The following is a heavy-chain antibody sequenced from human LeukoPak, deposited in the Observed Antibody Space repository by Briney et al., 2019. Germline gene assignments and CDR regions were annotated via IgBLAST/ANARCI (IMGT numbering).Heavy chain of an antibody. CDR1: GFTFDDFG. CDR2: MNWNGAST. CDR3: ARVYDSTYYYYMDV. V-gene: IGHV3-20*04. D-gene: IGHD5/OR15-5a*01. J-gene: IGHJ6*03. Sequence: GGSLRLSCAASGFTFDDFGMSWVRQAPGKGLEWVSGMNWNGASTGYADSVKGRFTISRDNAKNSLYLQMNSLRAEDTAVYYCARVYDSTYYYYMDVWGKGTTVTVSS.